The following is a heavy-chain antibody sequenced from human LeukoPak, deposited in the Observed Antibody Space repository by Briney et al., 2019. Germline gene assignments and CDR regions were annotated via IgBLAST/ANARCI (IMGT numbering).Heavy chain of an antibody. D-gene: IGHD3-22*01. Sequence: GGSLRLSCAASGFTFSSYWMSWVRQAPGKGLEWVASIKQDGSEKYYVDSVKGRFTISRDNAKNSLYLQMNSLRAEDTAVYYCARDRWTYYYDSSGYYMDYWGQGTLVTVSS. V-gene: IGHV3-7*01. CDR1: GFTFSSYW. CDR3: ARDRWTYYYDSSGYYMDY. J-gene: IGHJ4*02. CDR2: IKQDGSEK.